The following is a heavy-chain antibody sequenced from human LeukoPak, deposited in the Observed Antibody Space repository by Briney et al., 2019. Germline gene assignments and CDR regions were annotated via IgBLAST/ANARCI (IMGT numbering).Heavy chain of an antibody. V-gene: IGHV3-21*01. Sequence: GGSLRLSCAASGFTFSSYSMNWVRRAPGKGLEWVSSISSSSSYIYYADSVKGRFTISRDNAKNSLYLQMNSLRAEDTAVYYCARDQGENVLRFLEWSDYAFDIWGQGTMVTVSS. CDR1: GFTFSSYS. CDR3: ARDQGENVLRFLEWSDYAFDI. J-gene: IGHJ3*02. D-gene: IGHD3-3*01. CDR2: ISSSSSYI.